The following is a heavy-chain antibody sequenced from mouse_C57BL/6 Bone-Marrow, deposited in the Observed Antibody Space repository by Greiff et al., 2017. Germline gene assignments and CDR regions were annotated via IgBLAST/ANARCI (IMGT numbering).Heavy chain of an antibody. D-gene: IGHD2-14*01. CDR1: GYTFTEYT. V-gene: IGHV1-18*01. CDR3: ARIGPYYRYDGWFAY. CDR2: INPNNGFT. J-gene: IGHJ3*01. Sequence: VQLQQSGPELVKPGASVKISCKTSGYTFTEYTMHWVKQSHGKSLEWIGGINPNNGFTTYNQKFKVKATLTVDKSSTTAYMELRSLTSEDSAVYCCARIGPYYRYDGWFAYWGQGTLVTVSA.